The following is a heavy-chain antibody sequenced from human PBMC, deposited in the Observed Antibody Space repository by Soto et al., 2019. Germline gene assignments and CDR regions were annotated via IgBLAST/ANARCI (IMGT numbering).Heavy chain of an antibody. V-gene: IGHV3-23*01. CDR1: GFTFSSYA. CDR3: AKVAVYSGSYYYYLDY. Sequence: GGSLRLSCAASGFTFSSYAMSWVRQAPGKGLEWVSAISGGGGSTYYADSVKGRFTISRDNSKNTLYLQMNSLRAEDTAVYYCAKVAVYSGSYYYYLDYWGQGTLVTVSS. J-gene: IGHJ4*02. D-gene: IGHD1-26*01. CDR2: ISGGGGST.